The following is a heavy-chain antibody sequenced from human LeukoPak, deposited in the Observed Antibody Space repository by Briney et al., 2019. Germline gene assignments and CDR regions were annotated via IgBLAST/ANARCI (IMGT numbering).Heavy chain of an antibody. CDR3: AKSLGSGYGSGLYRFHH. CDR1: GYTFTDYY. D-gene: IGHD5-18*01. V-gene: IGHV1-2*02. CDR2: INPSSGGT. J-gene: IGHJ4*02. Sequence: ASVKDSCKTSGYTFTDYYMHWVRQALGQGLEWMGWINPSSGGTNYAQKFQGRVTTTRDTSISAAYMELSRLTTDDTAVCYSAKSLGSGYGSGLYRFHHWGKGTLVTVSS.